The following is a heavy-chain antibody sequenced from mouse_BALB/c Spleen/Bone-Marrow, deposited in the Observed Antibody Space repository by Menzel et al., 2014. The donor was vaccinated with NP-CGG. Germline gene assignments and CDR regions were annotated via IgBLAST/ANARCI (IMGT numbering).Heavy chain of an antibody. J-gene: IGHJ4*01. Sequence: VQLQQSGPELVRPGVSVKISCKGSGYTFTDYAMHWVKQSHTKSLEWIGVISTYSGNTNYNQKFKGKATMTVDKSSSTAYVELARLPSEDSPIFFCAGESPGYYSLAYWGQGPSAPASS. CDR1: GYTFTDYA. CDR2: ISTYSGNT. CDR3: AGESPGYYSLAY. V-gene: IGHV1-67*01.